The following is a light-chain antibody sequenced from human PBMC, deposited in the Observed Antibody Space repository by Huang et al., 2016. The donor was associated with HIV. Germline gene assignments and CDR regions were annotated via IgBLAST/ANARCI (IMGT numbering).Light chain of an antibody. CDR2: AAS. J-gene: IGKJ2*01. CDR3: QQTYSIPYT. CDR1: QSITSY. Sequence: DIQMTQSRSSLSASLGDRFTITCRASQSITSYLNWYQQKPGKAPELLIYAASSLQYGVPSRFSGSGSGTDYTLTIGGLQPEDYATYSCQQTYSIPYTFGQGTEQGIK. V-gene: IGKV1-39*01.